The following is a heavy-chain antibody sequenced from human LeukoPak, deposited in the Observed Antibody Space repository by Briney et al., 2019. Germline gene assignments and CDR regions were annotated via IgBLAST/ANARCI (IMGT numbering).Heavy chain of an antibody. J-gene: IGHJ4*02. Sequence: PGGSLRLSCAASGFTFDDYAMHWVRQAPGKGLEWVSGITWNSGSIGYADSVKGRFTISRDNAKNSLYLQMNSLRPEDTALYYCAKATSNYDYGDYVPFDYWGQGTLVTVSS. CDR2: ITWNSGSI. V-gene: IGHV3-9*01. CDR3: AKATSNYDYGDYVPFDY. CDR1: GFTFDDYA. D-gene: IGHD4-17*01.